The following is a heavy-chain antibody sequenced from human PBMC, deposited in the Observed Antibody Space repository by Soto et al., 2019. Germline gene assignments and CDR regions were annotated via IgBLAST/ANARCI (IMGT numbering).Heavy chain of an antibody. CDR1: GFTFSSYA. CDR2: ISYDGSNK. CDR3: VRSGRGSGYYFDY. Sequence: QVQLVESGGGVVQPGRSLRLSCAASGFTFSSYAMHWVRQAPGKGLEWVAVISYDGSNKYYADSVKGRFTISRDNSKNTLYLQMNSLRAEDTAVYYCVRSGRGSGYYFDYWGQGTLVTVSS. V-gene: IGHV3-30-3*01. J-gene: IGHJ4*02. D-gene: IGHD3-22*01.